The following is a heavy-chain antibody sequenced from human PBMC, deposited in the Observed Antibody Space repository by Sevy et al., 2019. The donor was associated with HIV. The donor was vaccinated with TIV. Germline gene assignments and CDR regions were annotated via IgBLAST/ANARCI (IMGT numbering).Heavy chain of an antibody. Sequence: GGSLRLSCAVSGFSFSHYAFHWVRQAPGKGLEWVSLISYDGTYKYYAGSVKGRFTISRDNSKNIRYLRMNSLRGNDTAVYYCARVAVSYCTNDCYHRFDYWGPGALVTVSS. D-gene: IGHD2-8*01. V-gene: IGHV3-30-3*01. CDR2: ISYDGTYK. CDR1: GFSFSHYA. J-gene: IGHJ4*02. CDR3: ARVAVSYCTNDCYHRFDY.